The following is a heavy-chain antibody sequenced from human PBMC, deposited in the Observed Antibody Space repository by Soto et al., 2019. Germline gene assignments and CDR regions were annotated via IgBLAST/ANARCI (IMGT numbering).Heavy chain of an antibody. CDR2: IYHSGNT. CDR3: ARRYYSARRGYYGFDY. V-gene: IGHV4-30-4*01. J-gene: IGHJ4*02. Sequence: QVQLQESGPGLVKPSQTLSLTCTVSGGSISSGDFYWNWIRRPPGKGLEWVGYIYHSGNTSYNPSLKSRLTISVDTSKNQFSLSLTSVTAADTAIYYCARRYYSARRGYYGFDYWGQGAVVTVFS. D-gene: IGHD3-22*01. CDR1: GGSISSGDFY.